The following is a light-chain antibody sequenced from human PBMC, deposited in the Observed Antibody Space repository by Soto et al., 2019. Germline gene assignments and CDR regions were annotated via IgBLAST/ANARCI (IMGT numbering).Light chain of an antibody. CDR3: SSYAGTNNYV. V-gene: IGLV2-8*01. CDR1: SNDVGGYNY. CDR2: EVS. Sequence: QSVLTQPPSASGSPGQSVTISCTGTSNDVGGYNYVSWYQQHPGKAPKLMIYEVSKRPSGVPDRFSGSKSGNTASLTVSGLQAGDEADYYCSSYAGTNNYVFGTGTKVTVL. J-gene: IGLJ1*01.